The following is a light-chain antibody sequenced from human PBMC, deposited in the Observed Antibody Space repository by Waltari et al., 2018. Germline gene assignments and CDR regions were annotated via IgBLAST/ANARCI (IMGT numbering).Light chain of an antibody. CDR1: SDNVGSYA. Sequence: QSALTQEASVSGTVGQKVTLSCTGNSDNVGSYAVGWYQQISHGAPKTVMLGNSLHSGIPDRFSASKSGTTASLPISGLQPEDEADYYCSTWDYRLGGWVFGGGTKLTVL. V-gene: IGLV1-44*01. CDR3: STWDYRLGGWV. CDR2: GNS. J-gene: IGLJ3*02.